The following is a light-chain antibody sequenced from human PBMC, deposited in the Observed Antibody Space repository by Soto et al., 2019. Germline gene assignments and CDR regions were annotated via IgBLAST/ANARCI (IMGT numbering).Light chain of an antibody. CDR2: NTD. J-gene: IGLJ1*01. Sequence: QSVLTQPPSTSGTPGQRVTISCSGSDSNIGRHNVNWYQQLPGSAPRVLIYNTDQRPSGVPGRFSGSWSGTSVSLAISGLQFEDEAEYYCSAWDGSLNGYVFGTGTKLTVL. CDR1: DSNIGRHN. CDR3: SAWDGSLNGYV. V-gene: IGLV1-44*01.